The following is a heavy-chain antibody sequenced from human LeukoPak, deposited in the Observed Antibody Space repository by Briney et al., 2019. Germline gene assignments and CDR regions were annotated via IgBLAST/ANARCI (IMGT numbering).Heavy chain of an antibody. J-gene: IGHJ4*02. V-gene: IGHV4-59*01. CDR1: GGSISSYY. D-gene: IGHD4-17*01. CDR3: ARVSSTVTRTFDY. Sequence: PSETLPLTCTVSGGSISSYYWSWIRQPPGKGLEWIGYIYYSGSTNYNPSLKSRVTISVDTSKNQFSLKLSSVTAADTAVYYCARVSSTVTRTFDYWGQGTLVTVSS. CDR2: IYYSGST.